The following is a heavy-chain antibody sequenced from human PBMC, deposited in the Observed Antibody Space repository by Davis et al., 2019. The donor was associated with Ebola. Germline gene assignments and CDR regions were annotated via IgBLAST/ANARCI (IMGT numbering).Heavy chain of an antibody. Sequence: PGGSLRLSCKGSGYSFTSYWIGWVRQMPGKGLEWMGIIYPGDSDTRYSPSFQGQVTISADKSISTAYLQWSSLKASDTAMYYCARGGDNWTKWFDPWGQGTLVTVSS. CDR2: IYPGDSDT. J-gene: IGHJ5*02. D-gene: IGHD1-20*01. V-gene: IGHV5-51*01. CDR1: GYSFTSYW. CDR3: ARGGDNWTKWFDP.